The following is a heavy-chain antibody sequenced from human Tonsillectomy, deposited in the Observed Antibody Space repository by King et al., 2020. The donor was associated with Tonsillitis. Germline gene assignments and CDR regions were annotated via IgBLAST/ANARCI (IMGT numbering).Heavy chain of an antibody. CDR3: ARLRNYYDSSVYFNWFDP. Sequence: QLVQSGAEVKKPGESLKISCKSSGYSFPNYWIGWVRQMPGKGLEWMGIIYPGDSNTRYSPSFQGQVTISADKSISTAYLQWSSLKASDPAMYYCARLRNYYDSSVYFNWFDPWGQGTLVTVSS. V-gene: IGHV5-51*01. D-gene: IGHD3-22*01. J-gene: IGHJ5*02. CDR2: IYPGDSNT. CDR1: GYSFPNYW.